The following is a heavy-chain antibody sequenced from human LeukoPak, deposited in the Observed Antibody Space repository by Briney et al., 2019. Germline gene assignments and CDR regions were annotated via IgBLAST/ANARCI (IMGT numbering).Heavy chain of an antibody. D-gene: IGHD2-2*01. J-gene: IGHJ4*02. CDR1: GGTFSSYA. V-gene: IGHV1-69*05. CDR2: IIPIFGTA. CDR3: ARDRGSCSSTSCYYFDY. Sequence: GASVKVSCKASGGTFSSYAISWVRQAPGQGLEWMGGIIPIFGTANYAQKFQSRVTITTDESTSTAYMELSSLRSEDTAVYYCARDRGSCSSTSCYYFDYWGQGTLVTVSS.